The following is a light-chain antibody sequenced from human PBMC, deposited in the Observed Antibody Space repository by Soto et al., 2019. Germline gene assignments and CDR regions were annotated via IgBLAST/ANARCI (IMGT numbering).Light chain of an antibody. CDR1: QSVSNN. V-gene: IGKV3-15*01. CDR2: GAS. Sequence: EIVLTQSPGTLSLSPGERATLSCRASQSVSNNYLAWYQQKPGQAPRLLIYGASTRATGIPARFSGSGSGTEFTLTINSLQAEDVAVYYCQQHYINPITFGQGTRLEIK. CDR3: QQHYINPIT. J-gene: IGKJ5*01.